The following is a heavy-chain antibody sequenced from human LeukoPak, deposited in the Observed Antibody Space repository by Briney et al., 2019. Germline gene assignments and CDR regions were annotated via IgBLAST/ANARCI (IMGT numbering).Heavy chain of an antibody. V-gene: IGHV4-34*01. CDR1: GGSFSGYY. Sequence: SETLSLTCAVYGGSFSGYYWSWIRQPPGKGLEWIGEINHSGSTSYNPSLESRVTISVDTSKNQFSLKLSSVTAADTAVYYCARGFAVVVVAAPYFFDYWGQGTLVTVSS. D-gene: IGHD2-15*01. CDR3: ARGFAVVVVAAPYFFDY. CDR2: INHSGST. J-gene: IGHJ4*02.